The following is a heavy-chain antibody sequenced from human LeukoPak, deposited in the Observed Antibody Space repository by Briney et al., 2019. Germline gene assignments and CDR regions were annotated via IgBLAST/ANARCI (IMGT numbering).Heavy chain of an antibody. Sequence: GSPRLSCAASGFTFRSYAMSWVRQAPGKGLEWVSSISGNGGTTNYADSVRGRFAISRDNFRNTLSLQMNSLRVEDTATYYCAKDRGIAAANDYWGQGVQVTVSS. D-gene: IGHD6-13*01. CDR3: AKDRGIAAANDY. CDR1: GFTFRSYA. J-gene: IGHJ4*02. CDR2: ISGNGGTT. V-gene: IGHV3-23*01.